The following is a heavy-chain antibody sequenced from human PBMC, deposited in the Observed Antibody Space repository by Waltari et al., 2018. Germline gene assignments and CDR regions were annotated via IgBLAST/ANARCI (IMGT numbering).Heavy chain of an antibody. V-gene: IGHV1-8*03. D-gene: IGHD6-19*01. Sequence: QVQLVQSGAEVKKPGASVKVSCKASGYTFTSYDINWVRQATGQGLEWKGWKNPNRGNTGYAQKFKGRVTITRNPARSTAYMELGSLRSEDTAVYYCARGRGAVAYDAFDIWGQGTMVTVSS. CDR1: GYTFTSYD. CDR2: KNPNRGNT. J-gene: IGHJ3*02. CDR3: ARGRGAVAYDAFDI.